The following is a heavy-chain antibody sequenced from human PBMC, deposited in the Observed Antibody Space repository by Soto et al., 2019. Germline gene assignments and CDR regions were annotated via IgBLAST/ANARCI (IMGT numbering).Heavy chain of an antibody. V-gene: IGHV4-39*01. CDR1: GGSISSSSYY. D-gene: IGHD4-4*01. CDR3: ATRLIGSNYSPYYYGMDV. Sequence: PSETLSLTCTVSGGSISSSSYYWGWIRQPPGKGLEWTGSIYYSGSTYYNPSLKSRVTISVDTSKNQFSLKLSSVTAADTAVYYCATRLIGSNYSPYYYGMDVWGQGTTVTVSS. CDR2: IYYSGST. J-gene: IGHJ6*02.